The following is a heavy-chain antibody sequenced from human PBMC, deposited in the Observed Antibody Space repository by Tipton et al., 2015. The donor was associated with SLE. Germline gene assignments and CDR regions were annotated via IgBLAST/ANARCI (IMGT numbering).Heavy chain of an antibody. Sequence: QLVQSGAEVKKPGASVKVSCKASGYTFSTFGINWMRQAPGQGLEWMGWISGYNGDTYYAQRMQGRVTMATDTSTSTAYMELKSLRSDDTAVYYCARGHLISADYWGQGTLVTVSS. J-gene: IGHJ4*02. CDR3: ARGHLISADY. D-gene: IGHD2-15*01. V-gene: IGHV1-18*01. CDR2: ISGYNGDT. CDR1: GYTFSTFG.